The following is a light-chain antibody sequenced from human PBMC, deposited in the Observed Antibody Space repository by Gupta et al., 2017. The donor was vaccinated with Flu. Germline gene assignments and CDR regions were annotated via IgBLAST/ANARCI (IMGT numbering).Light chain of an antibody. V-gene: IGKV1-33*01. CDR3: QQYENLPLT. CDR1: EDNSTY. J-gene: IGKJ4*01. Sequence: DTQMPQSPSYLSTSVGYRVTITCQASEDNSTYLNWIQQQPGKAPKLLISDASKLETGVSSRFSGRGDGTDFAFAISCLQPEDIATYYCQQYENLPLTFGGGTKLEIK. CDR2: DAS.